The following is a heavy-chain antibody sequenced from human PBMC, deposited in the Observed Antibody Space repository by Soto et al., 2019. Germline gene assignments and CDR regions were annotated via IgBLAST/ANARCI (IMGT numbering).Heavy chain of an antibody. CDR2: ISGSGGST. V-gene: IGHV3-23*01. D-gene: IGHD3-16*01. CDR1: GFTFSSYA. CDR3: AESYDYIWGSYSY. Sequence: PGGSLRLSCAASGFTFSSYAISWVRQAPGKGLEWVSAISGSGGSTYYADSVKGRFTISRDNSKNTLYLQMNSLRAEDTAVYYCAESYDYIWGSYSYRGQGTLVTVSS. J-gene: IGHJ4*02.